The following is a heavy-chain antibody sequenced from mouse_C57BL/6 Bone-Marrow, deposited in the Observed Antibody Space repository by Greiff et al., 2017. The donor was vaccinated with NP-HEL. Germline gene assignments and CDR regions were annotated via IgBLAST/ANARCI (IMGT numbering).Heavy chain of an antibody. D-gene: IGHD2-5*01. V-gene: IGHV1-64*01. Sequence: QVQLQQPGAELVKPGASVKLSCKASGYTFTSYWMHWVKQRPGQGLEWIGMIHPNSGSTNYHEKFKSKATLTVDKSSSTAYMQLSSLTSEDSAVYYCATYSNWFAYWGQGTLVTVSA. CDR2: IHPNSGST. CDR3: ATYSNWFAY. J-gene: IGHJ3*01. CDR1: GYTFTSYW.